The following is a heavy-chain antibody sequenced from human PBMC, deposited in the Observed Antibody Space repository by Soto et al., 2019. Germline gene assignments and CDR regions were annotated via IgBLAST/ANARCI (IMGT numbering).Heavy chain of an antibody. D-gene: IGHD2-2*02. J-gene: IGHJ4*02. CDR1: GDSVSGDSAA. V-gene: IGHV6-1*01. CDR2: TYYRSKWYS. Sequence: SHTLTLTCAISGDSVSGDSAAWHWIRQSPSRGIECLGRTYYRSKWYSDYALSVRSRITINPDTSKNQFSLHLNSVTSDYTAIYYCARYTNAWYLDYCAQGTRVTVSS. CDR3: ARYTNAWYLDY.